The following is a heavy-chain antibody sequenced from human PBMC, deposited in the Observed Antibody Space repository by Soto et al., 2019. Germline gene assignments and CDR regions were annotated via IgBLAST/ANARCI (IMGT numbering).Heavy chain of an antibody. CDR3: AKEDPITYSYDSSGYYPSTFDY. J-gene: IGHJ4*02. CDR1: GFTFSSYG. D-gene: IGHD3-22*01. CDR2: ISYDGSNK. V-gene: IGHV3-30*18. Sequence: GGSLRLSCAASGFTFSSYGMHWVRQAPGKGLEWVAVISYDGSNKYYADSVKGRFTTSRDNSKNTLYLQMNSLRAEDTAVYYCAKEDPITYSYDSSGYYPSTFDYWGQGALVTVSS.